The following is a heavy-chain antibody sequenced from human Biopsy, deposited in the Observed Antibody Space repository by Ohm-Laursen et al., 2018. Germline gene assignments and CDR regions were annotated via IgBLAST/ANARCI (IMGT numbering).Heavy chain of an antibody. D-gene: IGHD4-17*01. J-gene: IGHJ4*02. V-gene: IGHV3-23*01. CDR2: ISGNSDII. Sequence: SLRLSCAAPGFTFSSYAMTWFRQAPGEGLEWVSTISGNSDIIYDTDSVKGRFTISRDNSKNTLYLQMNSLRADDPAVYYCALAAAQTVTHFDYWGQGTLVTVSS. CDR3: ALAAAQTVTHFDY. CDR1: GFTFSSYA.